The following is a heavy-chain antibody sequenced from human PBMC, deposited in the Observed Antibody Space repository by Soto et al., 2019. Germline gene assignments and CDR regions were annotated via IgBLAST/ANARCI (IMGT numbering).Heavy chain of an antibody. CDR3: ARGPSKLDWSLSWFDP. D-gene: IGHD1-1*01. CDR1: GGSISSGSYF. V-gene: IGHV4-39*01. CDR2: IYYSGST. J-gene: IGHJ5*02. Sequence: SETLSLTCTVSGGSISSGSYFWGWIRQPPGKGLEWIGSIYYSGSTSYNPSLRSRVTMSVDTSKNQFSLKLSSVSAADTAVYYCARGPSKLDWSLSWFDPWGQGTLVTVSS.